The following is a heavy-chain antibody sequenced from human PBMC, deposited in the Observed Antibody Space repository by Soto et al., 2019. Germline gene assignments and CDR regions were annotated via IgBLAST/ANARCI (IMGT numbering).Heavy chain of an antibody. V-gene: IGHV4-39*01. D-gene: IGHD2-2*01. J-gene: IGHJ6*02. CDR3: ARQTVVVPFYGMDV. CDR2: IYYSGST. CDR1: GGSISSSSYY. Sequence: PSETLSLTCTVSGGSISSSSYYWGWIRQPPGKGLEWIGSIYYSGSTYYSPSLKSRVTISVDTSKNQFSLKLSSVTAADTAVYYCARQTVVVPFYGMDVWGQGTTVTVSS.